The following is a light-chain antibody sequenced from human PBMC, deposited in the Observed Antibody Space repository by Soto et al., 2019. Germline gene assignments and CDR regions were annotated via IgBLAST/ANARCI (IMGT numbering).Light chain of an antibody. V-gene: IGLV2-14*03. CDR1: SSDVGAYNY. J-gene: IGLJ3*02. CDR3: SSYTSSSTWL. Sequence: QSVLTQPASVSGSPGQSITISCTGTSSDVGAYNYVSWYQQHPGKAPQLMIYEVSNRPSGVSNRFSGSKSANTASLTISGLQAGDEADYYCSSYTSSSTWLFGGGTKLTVL. CDR2: EVS.